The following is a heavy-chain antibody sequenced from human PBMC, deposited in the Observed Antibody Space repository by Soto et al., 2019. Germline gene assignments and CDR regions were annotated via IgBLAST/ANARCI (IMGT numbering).Heavy chain of an antibody. CDR1: EFTFSSYW. V-gene: IGHV3-74*03. J-gene: IGHJ6*02. Sequence: GRSLRLSCVASEFTFSSYWLHWVRQVPGKGLVWVSRLNEDGSFTSYADSVKGRFSIFRGNAKKTLYLQMNSLSTEDSAVYYCARDLSGRADVWGQGTTVTVSS. CDR2: LNEDGSFT. D-gene: IGHD3-10*01. CDR3: ARDLSGRADV.